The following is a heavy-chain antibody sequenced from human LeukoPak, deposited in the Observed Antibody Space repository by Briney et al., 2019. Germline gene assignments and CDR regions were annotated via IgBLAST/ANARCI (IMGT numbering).Heavy chain of an antibody. V-gene: IGHV1-18*04. CDR1: GYTFTSYG. CDR3: ARVYFDRIAVAGTHYYHYMDV. Sequence: ASVKVSCKVSGYTFTSYGISWVRQAPGQGLEWMGWISAYNGDTNYVQKFQGRVTMTTDTSTSTAYMELRSLRSDDTAVYYCARVYFDRIAVAGTHYYHYMDVWDKGTTVTVSS. J-gene: IGHJ6*03. D-gene: IGHD6-19*01. CDR2: ISAYNGDT.